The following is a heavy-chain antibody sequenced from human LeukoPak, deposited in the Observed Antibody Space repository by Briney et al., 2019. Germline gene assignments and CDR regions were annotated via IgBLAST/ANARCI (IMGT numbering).Heavy chain of an antibody. CDR2: IIPIFGTA. Sequence: SVTVSCKASGGTFSSYAISWVRQAPGQGLEWMGGIIPIFGTANYAQKFQGRVTITTDDSTSTPYMQLSRLRSEDTAVYYCASSNVKYSSSSTINFDYWGQGTLVTVSS. V-gene: IGHV1-69*05. CDR3: ASSNVKYSSSSTINFDY. J-gene: IGHJ4*02. D-gene: IGHD6-6*01. CDR1: GGTFSSYA.